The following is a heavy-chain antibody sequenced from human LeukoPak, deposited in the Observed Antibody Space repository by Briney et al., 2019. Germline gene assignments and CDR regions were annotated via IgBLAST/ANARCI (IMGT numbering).Heavy chain of an antibody. CDR3: ARYIRSGDYYMDV. V-gene: IGHV4-59*11. D-gene: IGHD3-3*01. J-gene: IGHJ6*03. CDR1: GGSISSHY. CDR2: IYYSEST. Sequence: PSETLSLTCTVSGGSISSHYWSWIRQPPGNGLEWIGYIYYSESTNYNPSLKSRVTISVDTSKNQFSLKQSSVTAADTAVYYCARYIRSGDYYMDVWGKGTTVTVSS.